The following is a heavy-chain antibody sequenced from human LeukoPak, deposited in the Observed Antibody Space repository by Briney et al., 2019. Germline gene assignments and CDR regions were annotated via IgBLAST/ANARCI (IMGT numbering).Heavy chain of an antibody. CDR3: ARVGVVPAADFDY. J-gene: IGHJ4*02. V-gene: IGHV1-2*02. D-gene: IGHD2-2*01. CDR2: INPNSGGT. CDR1: GYTFTGYY. Sequence: ASVKVSCTASGYTFTGYYMHWVRQAPGQGLEWMGWINPNSGGTNYAQKFQGRVTMTRDTSISTAYMELSRLRSDDTAVYYCARVGVVPAADFDYWGQGTLVTVSS.